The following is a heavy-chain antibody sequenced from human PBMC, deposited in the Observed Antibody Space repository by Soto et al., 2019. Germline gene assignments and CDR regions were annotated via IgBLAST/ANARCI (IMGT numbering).Heavy chain of an antibody. CDR3: ARRGTVATGDY. D-gene: IGHD5-12*01. J-gene: IGHJ4*02. V-gene: IGHV5-51*01. CDR2: IYPGDSET. CDR1: GYTFPNYW. Sequence: GESLKISCKGSGYTFPNYWIGWVRQMPGKGLEWMGIIYPGDSETRYSPSFEGQVTMSADKSTSTVYLQWSSLKASDTAMYYCARRGTVATGDYWGQGTLVTVSS.